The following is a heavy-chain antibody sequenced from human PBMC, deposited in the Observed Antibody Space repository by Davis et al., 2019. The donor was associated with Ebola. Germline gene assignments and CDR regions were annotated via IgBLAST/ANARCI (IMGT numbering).Heavy chain of an antibody. V-gene: IGHV3-23*01. D-gene: IGHD3-22*01. J-gene: IGHJ4*02. Sequence: GGSLRLSCAASGFTFSTYAMSWVRQAPGKGLEWVSAISGSGGGTYYADSVKGRFTISRDNSKNTLYLQMNSLRAEDTAVYYCAKMHYDSSGYYYPPWYWGQGTLVTVSS. CDR3: AKMHYDSSGYYYPPWY. CDR1: GFTFSTYA. CDR2: ISGSGGGT.